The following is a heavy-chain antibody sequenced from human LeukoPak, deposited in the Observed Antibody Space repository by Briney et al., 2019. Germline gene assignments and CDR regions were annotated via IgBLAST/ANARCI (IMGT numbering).Heavy chain of an antibody. Sequence: GGSLRLSCAASGFTFSSYSMNWVRQAPGKGLEWVSSISSSSSYIYYADSVKGRFTISRDNAKNSLYLQMNSLRAEDTALYYCAKDQNYESSGYYGGLDYWGQGTLVTVSS. J-gene: IGHJ4*02. CDR1: GFTFSSYS. CDR3: AKDQNYESSGYYGGLDY. V-gene: IGHV3-21*04. CDR2: ISSSSSYI. D-gene: IGHD3-22*01.